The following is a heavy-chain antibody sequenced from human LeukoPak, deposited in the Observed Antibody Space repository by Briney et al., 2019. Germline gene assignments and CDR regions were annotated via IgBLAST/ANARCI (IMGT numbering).Heavy chain of an antibody. V-gene: IGHV3-23*01. J-gene: IGHJ4*02. CDR1: GFTFSNYA. CDR2: LDGSGRHI. CDR3: AIDPIDSTAF. Sequence: GGSLRLSCAASGFTFSNYAMSWVRHAPGKGLEWVSILDGSGRHIYYADSVQGRFTISRDNSMDTVYLQMNSLRVEDTAVYYCAIDPIDSTAFWGQGNPGHRLL. D-gene: IGHD2-8*02.